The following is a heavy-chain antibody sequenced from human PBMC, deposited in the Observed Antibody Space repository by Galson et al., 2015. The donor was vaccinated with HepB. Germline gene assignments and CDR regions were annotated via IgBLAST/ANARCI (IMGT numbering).Heavy chain of an antibody. V-gene: IGHV3-30-3*01. CDR1: GFTFSDYA. CDR2: ISYDGSNK. CDR3: ARDRVVATMTLNC. J-gene: IGHJ4*02. Sequence: SLRLSCAASGFTFSDYALYWVRQAPGKGLEWVALISYDGSNKFYADSVKGRFTISRDSSKNTLYLQMNSLRAEDTAVYYCARDRVVATMTLNCWGQGTLVTVSS. D-gene: IGHD5-24*01.